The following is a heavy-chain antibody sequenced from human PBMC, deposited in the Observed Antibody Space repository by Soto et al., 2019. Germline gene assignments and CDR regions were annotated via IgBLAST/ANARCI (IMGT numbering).Heavy chain of an antibody. D-gene: IGHD6-13*01. V-gene: IGHV1-2*04. CDR2: INPNSGGT. CDR1: GYTFTGYY. CDR3: ARGAYSSSWTNDY. J-gene: IGHJ4*02. Sequence: ASVKVSCKASGYTFTGYYMHWVRQAPGQGLVWMGWINPNSGGTNYAQKFQGWVTMTRDTSISTAYMELSRLRSDDTAVYYCARGAYSSSWTNDYWGQGTLVTVSS.